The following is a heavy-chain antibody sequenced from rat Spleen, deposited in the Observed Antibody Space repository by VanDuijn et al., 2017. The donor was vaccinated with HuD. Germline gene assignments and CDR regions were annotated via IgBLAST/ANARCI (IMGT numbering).Heavy chain of an antibody. V-gene: IGHV5-19*01. Sequence: EVHLVESGGGLVKPGRSLKVSCVASGFTFSNSGMHWIRQAPTKGLEWVASMSPSGGNTYYRDSVKGRFTISRDNAKSTLSLQMDSLRSEDTATYYCARRHYGYTDYFDYWGQGVMVTVSS. CDR1: GFTFSNSG. CDR2: MSPSGGNT. CDR3: ARRHYGYTDYFDY. J-gene: IGHJ2*01. D-gene: IGHD1-9*01.